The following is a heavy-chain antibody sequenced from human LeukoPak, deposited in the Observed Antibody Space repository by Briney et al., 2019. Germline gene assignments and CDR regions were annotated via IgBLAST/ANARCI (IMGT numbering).Heavy chain of an antibody. CDR1: GGSISGYS. CDR2: THYSGSS. J-gene: IGHJ6*03. V-gene: IGHV4-59*01. CDR3: ARCGRNNMGYYYMED. D-gene: IGHD2/OR15-2a*01. Sequence: SETLSLTCTVSGGSISGYSWSWIRQPPGKGLEWIGYTHYSGSSNYNPSLKSRVTISVDTSKNQFSLKVSSVIAADTAVYYCARCGRNNMGYYYMEDWGTGTTVTVSS.